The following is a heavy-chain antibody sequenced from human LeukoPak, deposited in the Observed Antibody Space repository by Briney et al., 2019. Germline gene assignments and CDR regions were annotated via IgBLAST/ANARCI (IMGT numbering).Heavy chain of an antibody. J-gene: IGHJ4*02. CDR3: ARSAVANPYYFDY. CDR2: IYYSGST. D-gene: IGHD6-19*01. V-gene: IGHV4-39*01. CDR1: GGSISSSSYY. Sequence: SETLSLTCTVSGGSISSSSYYWGWIRQPPGKGLEWIGSIYYSGSTYYNPSLKSRVTISVDTSKNQFSLKLSSVTAADTAVYYCARSAVANPYYFDYWGQGTLDTVSS.